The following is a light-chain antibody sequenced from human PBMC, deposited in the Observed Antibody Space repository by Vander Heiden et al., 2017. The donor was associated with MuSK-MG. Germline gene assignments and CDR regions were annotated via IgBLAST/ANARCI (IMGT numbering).Light chain of an antibody. CDR3: QQYDNLVYT. V-gene: IGKV1-33*01. Sequence: IQMTQSPSSLSASVGDRVTITCQASQDISNYLNWYQQNPGKAPKLLIYDASNLETGVPSRFSGSGSGTDFTFTISSLQPEDIATYYCQQYDNLVYTFGQGTKLEIK. CDR1: QDISNY. CDR2: DAS. J-gene: IGKJ2*01.